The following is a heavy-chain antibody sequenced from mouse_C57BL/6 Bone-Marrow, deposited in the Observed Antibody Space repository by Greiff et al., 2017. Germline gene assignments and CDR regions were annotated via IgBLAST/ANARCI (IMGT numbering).Heavy chain of an antibody. CDR2: IHTNDGGT. CDR3: AKEGESDDYDYARDY. D-gene: IGHD2-4*01. CDR1: GYTFTDYY. J-gene: IGHJ4*01. V-gene: IGHV1-26*01. Sequence: VQLQQSGPELVKPGASVKISCKASGYTFTDYYMHWVKPSPGKSLEWIGDIHTNDGGTSYNQKFKGKATLTVDKSSSTANMELHSLTSEDYAVYYCAKEGESDDYDYARDYWGQGTTVTVSS.